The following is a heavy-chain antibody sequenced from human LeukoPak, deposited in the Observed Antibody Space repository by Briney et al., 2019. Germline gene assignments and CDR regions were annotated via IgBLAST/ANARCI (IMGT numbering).Heavy chain of an antibody. D-gene: IGHD4-17*01. V-gene: IGHV4-38-2*01. Sequence: SETLSLTCAVSGYSISSGYYWGWIRQPPGKGLEWIGSIYHSGSTHYNPSLKSRVTISVDTSKNQFSLKLSSVTAADTAVYYCARRNGDYGDAFDIWGQGTMVTVSS. CDR3: ARRNGDYGDAFDI. CDR1: GYSISSGYY. J-gene: IGHJ3*02. CDR2: IYHSGST.